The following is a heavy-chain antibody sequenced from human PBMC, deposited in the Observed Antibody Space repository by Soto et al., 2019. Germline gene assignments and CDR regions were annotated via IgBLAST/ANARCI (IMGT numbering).Heavy chain of an antibody. CDR2: IYHSGST. CDR1: GGSISSSNW. J-gene: IGHJ6*02. CDR3: ARVVTGTPYYYYYGMDV. V-gene: IGHV4-4*02. D-gene: IGHD1-20*01. Sequence: SETLSLTCAVSGGSISSSNWWSWVRQPPGKGLEWTGEIYHSGSTNYNPSLKSRVTISVDKSKNQFSLKLSSVTAADTAVYYCARVVTGTPYYYYYGMDVWGQGTTVTVSS.